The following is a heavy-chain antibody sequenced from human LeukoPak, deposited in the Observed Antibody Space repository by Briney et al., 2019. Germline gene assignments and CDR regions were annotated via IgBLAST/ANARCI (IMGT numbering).Heavy chain of an antibody. D-gene: IGHD2-21*01. J-gene: IGHJ4*02. V-gene: IGHV1-69*04. CDR3: ARDDKAYCGGDCYAVY. CDR1: GGTFSSYA. CDR2: IILILGIA. Sequence: SVKVSCKASGGTFSSYAISWVRQAPGQGLEWMGRIILILGIANYAQKFQGRVTITADKSTSTAYMELSSLRSEDTAVYYCARDDKAYCGGDCYAVYWGQGTLVTVSS.